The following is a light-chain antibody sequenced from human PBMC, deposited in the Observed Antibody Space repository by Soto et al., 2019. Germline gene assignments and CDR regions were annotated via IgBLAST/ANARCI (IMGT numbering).Light chain of an antibody. V-gene: IGKV2-28*01. Sequence: IVMTQSPLSLPVTPGEQASISCRSNQSLLHSNGYNHLDCYLQMPGQSPQLLIYLGSSRSSGVTGRLSGSGSGTDFTLKISRVDDEDVGVYYCMQALQIPSEITVGQGTRMVIK. CDR1: QSLLHSNGYNH. CDR3: MQALQIPSEIT. CDR2: LGS. J-gene: IGKJ5*01.